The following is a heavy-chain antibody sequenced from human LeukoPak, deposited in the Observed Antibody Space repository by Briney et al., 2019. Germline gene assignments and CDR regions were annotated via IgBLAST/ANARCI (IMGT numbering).Heavy chain of an antibody. J-gene: IGHJ5*02. D-gene: IGHD2-15*01. CDR2: IWYDGSNK. Sequence: GGSLRLSCAASGFTFSSYGMHWVRQAPGKGLEWVAVIWYDGSNKYYADSVKGRFTISRDNSKNTLYLQMNSLRAEDTAVYYCAKGGCSGGSCSGWFDPWGQGTLVTVSS. CDR3: AKGGCSGGSCSGWFDP. CDR1: GFTFSSYG. V-gene: IGHV3-33*06.